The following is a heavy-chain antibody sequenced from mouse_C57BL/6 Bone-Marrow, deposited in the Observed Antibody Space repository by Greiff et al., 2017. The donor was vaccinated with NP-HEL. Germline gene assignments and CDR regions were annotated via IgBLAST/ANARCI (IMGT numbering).Heavy chain of an antibody. V-gene: IGHV6-6*01. CDR2: IRNKANNHAT. D-gene: IGHD1-1*01. CDR1: GFTFSDAW. Sequence: EVKVEESGGGLVQPGGSMKLSCAASGFTFSDAWMDWVRQSPEKGLEWVAEIRNKANNHATYYAESVKGRFTISRDDSKSSVYLQMNSLRAEDTGIYYCTRGIYYYGSSPFAYWGQGTLVTVSA. CDR3: TRGIYYYGSSPFAY. J-gene: IGHJ3*01.